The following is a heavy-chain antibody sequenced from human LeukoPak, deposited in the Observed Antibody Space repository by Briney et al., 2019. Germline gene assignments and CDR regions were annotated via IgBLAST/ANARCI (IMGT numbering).Heavy chain of an antibody. D-gene: IGHD2-2*01. V-gene: IGHV4-34*01. CDR2: INHSGST. CDR1: GFTFSDSA. Sequence: PGGSLRLSCAASGFTFSDSAISWIRQPPGKGLEWIGEINHSGSTNYNPSLKSRVTISVDTSKNQFSLKLSSVTAADTAVYYCARQYCSSTSCSFDPWGQGILVIVSS. J-gene: IGHJ5*02. CDR3: ARQYCSSTSCSFDP.